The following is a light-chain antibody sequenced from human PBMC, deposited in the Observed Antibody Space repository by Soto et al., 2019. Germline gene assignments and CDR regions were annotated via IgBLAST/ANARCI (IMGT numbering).Light chain of an antibody. J-gene: IGKJ2*01. CDR2: DAF. Sequence: DIQMTQSPSSLSASVGDRVTITCRASQGIGNYLAWYQQKPGKAPKLLIYDAFTLQLWVPSRFSGSGSGTDFSLTISSLQHADVANYFCRRYCYPPYTLGQGTKLEIK. V-gene: IGKV1-27*01. CDR3: RRYCYPPYT. CDR1: QGIGNY.